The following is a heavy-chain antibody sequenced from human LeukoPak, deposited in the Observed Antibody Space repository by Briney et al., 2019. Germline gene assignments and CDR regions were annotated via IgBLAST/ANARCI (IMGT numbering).Heavy chain of an antibody. CDR2: INPNSGDT. V-gene: IGHV1-2*02. D-gene: IGHD3-22*01. CDR1: GYTFTGYY. CDR3: AGLTGRNYYDIK. J-gene: IGHJ4*02. Sequence: ASVKVSCKASGYTFTGYYMHWVRQAPGQGLEWMGWINPNSGDTNYAQKFQGRVTMTRDTSISTAYMELSRLRSDDTAVYYCAGLTGRNYYDIKWGQGTLVTVSS.